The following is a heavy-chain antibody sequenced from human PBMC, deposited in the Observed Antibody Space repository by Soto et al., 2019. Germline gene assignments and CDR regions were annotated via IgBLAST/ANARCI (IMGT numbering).Heavy chain of an antibody. CDR3: AHRRQILDY. CDR1: GFSLSTSGLG. Sequence: QITLTESGPTLVKPTQTLTLTCTFSGFSLSTSGLGVGWIRQPPGKALEWLALIYWDDDKRYSPSLKSRLTITTDPSKNQVVLTLTNMDHMDTATYSCAHRRQILDYWGQGILVTVSS. V-gene: IGHV2-5*02. CDR2: IYWDDDK. J-gene: IGHJ4*02.